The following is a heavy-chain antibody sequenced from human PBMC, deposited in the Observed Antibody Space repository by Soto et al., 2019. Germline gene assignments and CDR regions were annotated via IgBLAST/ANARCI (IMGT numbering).Heavy chain of an antibody. D-gene: IGHD2-2*01. CDR1: GGSISTYY. J-gene: IGHJ4*02. CDR3: ARGGMVIIPTATAFDY. V-gene: IGHV4-4*07. CDR2: IYASGST. Sequence: SETLSLTCTVSGGSISTYYWGWIRQPAGKGLEWIGRIYASGSTNYNPSLKSRVTMSVATSKNQFSLKLSSVTAADTAVYYCARGGMVIIPTATAFDYWGQGTLVTVPQ.